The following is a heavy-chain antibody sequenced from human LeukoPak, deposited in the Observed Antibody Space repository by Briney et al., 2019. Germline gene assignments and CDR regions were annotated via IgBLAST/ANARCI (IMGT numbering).Heavy chain of an antibody. CDR1: GYTFTSYG. Sequence: GASVKVSCKASGYTFTSYGISWVRQAPGQGLEWMGWISAYNGNTNYAQKFQGRVTITADESTSTAYMELSSLRSEDTAVYYCARDLRNYYDSSGLNWFDPWGQGTLVTVSS. J-gene: IGHJ5*02. CDR2: ISAYNGNT. CDR3: ARDLRNYYDSSGLNWFDP. D-gene: IGHD3-22*01. V-gene: IGHV1-18*01.